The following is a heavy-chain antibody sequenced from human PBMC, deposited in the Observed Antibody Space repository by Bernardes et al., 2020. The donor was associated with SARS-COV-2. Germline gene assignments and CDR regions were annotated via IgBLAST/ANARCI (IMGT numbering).Heavy chain of an antibody. J-gene: IGHJ6*02. Sequence: GSLRLSCAASGFTLSNFALSWVRQAPGKGLEWVSTISLGGGHTYFADSVKGRFTISRDNSKNTLYLQMNSLRVEDTAVYYCAKDWSTTGYYYDMDVWGPGTTVTVSS. V-gene: IGHV3-23*01. CDR2: ISLGGGHT. D-gene: IGHD1-1*01. CDR3: AKDWSTTGYYYDMDV. CDR1: GFTLSNFA.